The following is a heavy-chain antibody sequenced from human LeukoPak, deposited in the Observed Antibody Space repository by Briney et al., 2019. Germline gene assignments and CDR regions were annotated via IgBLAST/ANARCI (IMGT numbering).Heavy chain of an antibody. CDR2: IYYSGST. V-gene: IGHV4-31*03. CDR3: ARDTNDDSSGSPFDP. J-gene: IGHJ5*02. CDR1: GGSISSGGYY. D-gene: IGHD3-22*01. Sequence: PSQTLSLTCTVSGGSISSGGYYWSWIRQHPGEGLEWIGYIYYSGSTYYNPSLKSRVTISVDTSKNQFSLKLSSVTAADTAVYYCARDTNDDSSGSPFDPWGQGTLVTVSS.